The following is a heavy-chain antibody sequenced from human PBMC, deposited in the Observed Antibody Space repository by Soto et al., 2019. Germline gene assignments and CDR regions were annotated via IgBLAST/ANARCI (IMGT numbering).Heavy chain of an antibody. V-gene: IGHV3-33*01. CDR2: IWSDGNNR. CDR3: VRGDNWNDEASDY. J-gene: IGHJ4*02. Sequence: QVQLVESGGGVVQPGRSLRLSCAASGFMFSNHGMHWVRQAPGKGLEWVAVIWSDGNNRYYADSVKGRFTISRDNSKNQLYLQMNSLRAEDTAVYYCVRGDNWNDEASDYWGQGTLVTVSS. D-gene: IGHD1-1*01. CDR1: GFMFSNHG.